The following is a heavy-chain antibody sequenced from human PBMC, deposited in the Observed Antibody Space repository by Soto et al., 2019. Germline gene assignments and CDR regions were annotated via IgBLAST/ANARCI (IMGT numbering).Heavy chain of an antibody. CDR3: ARLVYDTRLNYMYFDF. J-gene: IGHJ4*02. CDR1: GVSLTSGNW. V-gene: IGHV4-4*02. CDR2: IFHDGTA. D-gene: IGHD3-10*01. Sequence: ASETLSLTCAVSGVSLTSGNWWTWVRQSPQRGLEYIGEIFHDGTANYYPSFERRVAMSVDTSRNQFSLKLTSVTAADTAVYFCARLVYDTRLNYMYFDFWGPGTLVTVSS.